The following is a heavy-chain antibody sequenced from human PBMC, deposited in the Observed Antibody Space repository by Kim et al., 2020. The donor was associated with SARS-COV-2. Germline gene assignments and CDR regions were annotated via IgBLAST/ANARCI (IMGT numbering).Heavy chain of an antibody. V-gene: IGHV3-21*01. CDR1: GFTFSSYS. D-gene: IGHD6-13*01. J-gene: IGHJ6*02. Sequence: GGSLRLSCAASGFTFSSYSMNWVRQAPGKGLEWVSSISSSSSYIYYADSVKGRFTISRDNAKNSLYLQMNSLRAEDTAVYYCARVFSASDITYIAAAGTYYYYGMDVWGQGTTVTVSS. CDR3: ARVFSASDITYIAAAGTYYYYGMDV. CDR2: ISSSSSYI.